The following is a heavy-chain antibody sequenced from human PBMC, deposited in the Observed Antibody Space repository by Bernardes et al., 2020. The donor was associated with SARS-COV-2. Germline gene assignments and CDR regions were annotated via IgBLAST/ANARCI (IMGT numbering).Heavy chain of an antibody. D-gene: IGHD1-1*01. CDR2: ISSSSSYI. V-gene: IGHV3-21*01. CDR3: ARDQRQGGMDV. J-gene: IGHJ6*02. Sequence: GGSLRLSCAASGFTFSSYSMNWVRQAPGKGLEWVSSISSSSSYIYYADSVKGRFTISRDNAKNSLYLQMNSLRAEDTAVYYCARDQRQGGMDVWGQGTTVTVSS. CDR1: GFTFSSYS.